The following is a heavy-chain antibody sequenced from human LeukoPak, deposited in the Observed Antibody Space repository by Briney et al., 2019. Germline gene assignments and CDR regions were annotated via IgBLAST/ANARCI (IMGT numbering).Heavy chain of an antibody. J-gene: IGHJ3*02. Sequence: GASVKVSCKASGYTFTSYGISWVRQAPGQGLEWMGGIIPIFGTPNYAQKFQGRVTITADESTSTAYMELSSLRSEDTAVYFCARDLPDFSLRISSGGFDIWGQGTMVTVSS. V-gene: IGHV1-69*13. CDR3: ARDLPDFSLRISSGGFDI. CDR2: IIPIFGTP. CDR1: GYTFTSYG. D-gene: IGHD4-23*01.